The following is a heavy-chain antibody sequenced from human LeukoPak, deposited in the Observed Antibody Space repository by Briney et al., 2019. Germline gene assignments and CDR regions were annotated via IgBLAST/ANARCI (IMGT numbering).Heavy chain of an antibody. CDR3: ARVSSRGVKSIDY. Sequence: GGSLRLSCAASGLTFSSYSMHWVRQAPGKGLLWVSRIKSDGSSTNYADSVKGRFTISRDNAKNTLYLQMNSLRAEDTAVYYCARVSSRGVKSIDYWGQGTLVTVSS. CDR2: IKSDGSST. J-gene: IGHJ4*02. CDR1: GLTFSSYS. D-gene: IGHD3-10*01. V-gene: IGHV3-74*01.